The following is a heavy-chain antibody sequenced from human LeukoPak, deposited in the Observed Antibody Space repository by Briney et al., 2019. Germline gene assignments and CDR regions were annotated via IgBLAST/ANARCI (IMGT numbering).Heavy chain of an antibody. J-gene: IGHJ4*02. Sequence: GGSLRLSCAASGFTFSSYSMNWVRQAPGKGLEWVSSISSSSSYIYYADSVKGRFTISRDNAKNSLYLQMNSLRAEDTAVYYCAKTVVVVAATYFDYWGQGTLVTVSS. V-gene: IGHV3-21*01. CDR3: AKTVVVVAATYFDY. CDR1: GFTFSSYS. D-gene: IGHD2-15*01. CDR2: ISSSSSYI.